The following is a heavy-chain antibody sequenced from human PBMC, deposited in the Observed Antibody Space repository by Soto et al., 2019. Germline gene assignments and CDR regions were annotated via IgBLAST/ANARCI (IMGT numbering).Heavy chain of an antibody. J-gene: IGHJ2*01. D-gene: IGHD1-20*01. V-gene: IGHV4-59*12. CDR3: ARRITGDPHFDL. CDR2: VYSNGDT. Sequence: QLQLQESGPGLVKPSETLSLTCTVSDGSISSYYWSWIRQPPGKGLEWIGYVYSNGDTSFNPSLKRRVTISLDTSRNRFSLRLNSVTAADTAVYYCARRITGDPHFDLWGRGTRVTVSS. CDR1: DGSISSYY.